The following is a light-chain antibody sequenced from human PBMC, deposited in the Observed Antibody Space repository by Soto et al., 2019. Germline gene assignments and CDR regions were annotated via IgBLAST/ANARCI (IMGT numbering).Light chain of an antibody. CDR3: QQYNIYWGVT. CDR1: QSISTW. J-gene: IGKJ4*01. Sequence: DIQMTQSPSTLSASVGDRVTMTCRASQSISTWLAWYQQKPGKAPNLLIYKTSSLQTGVPSRFSGSGSGTAFTLTISSLQPDDFATYYCQQYNIYWGVTFGGGTKVEIK. V-gene: IGKV1-5*03. CDR2: KTS.